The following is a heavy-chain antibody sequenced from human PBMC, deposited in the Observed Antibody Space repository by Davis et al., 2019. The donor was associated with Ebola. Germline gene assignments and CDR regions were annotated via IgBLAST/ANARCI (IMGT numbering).Heavy chain of an antibody. CDR2: IYHSGST. D-gene: IGHD3-3*01. V-gene: IGHV4-30-4*01. CDR3: ARGPAVITIFGGGNSYYMDV. Sequence: PSETLSLTCTVSGGSISNGDYYWSWIRLPPGKGLQWIGYIYHSGSTYYNPSLQRRVTISLDTSKNQFSLTLTSVTAADTAVYFCARGPAVITIFGGGNSYYMDVWGKGTTVTVSS. J-gene: IGHJ6*03. CDR1: GGSISNGDYY.